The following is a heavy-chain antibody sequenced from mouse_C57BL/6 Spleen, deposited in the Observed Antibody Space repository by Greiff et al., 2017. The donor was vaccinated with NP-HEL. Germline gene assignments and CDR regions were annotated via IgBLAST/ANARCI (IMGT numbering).Heavy chain of an antibody. Sequence: EVQLQQSGPELVKPGASVKMSCKASGYTFTDYNMHWVKQSHGKSLEWIGYINPNNGGTSYNQKFKGKATLTVNKSSSTAYMELRSLTSEDSAVYYCARPHYDYDEWAYYYAMDYWGQGTSVTVSS. CDR3: ARPHYDYDEWAYYYAMDY. CDR1: GYTFTDYN. V-gene: IGHV1-22*01. J-gene: IGHJ4*01. D-gene: IGHD2-4*01. CDR2: INPNNGGT.